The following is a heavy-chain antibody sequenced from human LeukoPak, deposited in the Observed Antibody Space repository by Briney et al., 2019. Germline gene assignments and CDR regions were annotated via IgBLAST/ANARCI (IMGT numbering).Heavy chain of an antibody. Sequence: PGGSLRLSCAASGFTFSSYAMHWVRQAPGKGLEYVSAISSNGGSTYYANSVKGRFTISRDNSKNMLYLQMGSLRAEDMAVYYCTTSVVAATLFDYWGQGTLVTVSS. CDR1: GFTFSSYA. J-gene: IGHJ4*02. CDR3: TTSVVAATLFDY. D-gene: IGHD2-15*01. V-gene: IGHV3-64*01. CDR2: ISSNGGST.